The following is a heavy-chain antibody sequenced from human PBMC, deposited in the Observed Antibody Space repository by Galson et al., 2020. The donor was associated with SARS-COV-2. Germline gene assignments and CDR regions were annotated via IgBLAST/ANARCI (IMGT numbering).Heavy chain of an antibody. D-gene: IGHD3-10*01. J-gene: IGHJ4*02. Sequence: SETLSLTCTVSGGSISSGGYYWSWIRQLPGKGLEWIGYIYYSGSTYYNPSLKSRVTISVDTSKNQFSLKLSSVTAADTAVYYCAKDPKYYYGSGNYYPYYFDYWGQGTLVTVSS. CDR3: AKDPKYYYGSGNYYPYYFDY. CDR2: IYYSGST. V-gene: IGHV4-31*03. CDR1: GGSISSGGYY.